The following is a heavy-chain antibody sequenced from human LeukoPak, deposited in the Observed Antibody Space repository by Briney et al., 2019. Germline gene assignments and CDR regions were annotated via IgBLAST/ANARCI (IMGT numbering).Heavy chain of an antibody. Sequence: GGSLRLSCAASGFTFSSYWMSWVRQAPGKGLEWVANIKQDGSNKYYADSVKGRFTISRDNSKNTLYLQMNSLRAEDTAVYYCAKAPGYSGTYEGIDSWGQGTLVTVSS. CDR1: GFTFSSYW. V-gene: IGHV3-7*01. CDR2: IKQDGSNK. J-gene: IGHJ4*02. D-gene: IGHD1-26*01. CDR3: AKAPGYSGTYEGIDS.